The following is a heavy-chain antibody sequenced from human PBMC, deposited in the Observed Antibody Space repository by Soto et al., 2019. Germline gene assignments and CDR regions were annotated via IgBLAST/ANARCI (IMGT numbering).Heavy chain of an antibody. CDR2: ISPSSPYT. J-gene: IGHJ4*02. CDR1: GFAFTTFS. Sequence: GGSLRLSCAASGFAFTTFSMNWVRQAPGKGLEWVSFISPSSPYTSYADSVKGRFIISGDNAENSVYLQMNSLRAEDTGVYYCAGRPENFWSGYPEAFDFWGPGTLVTVSS. V-gene: IGHV3-21*03. D-gene: IGHD3-3*01. CDR3: AGRPENFWSGYPEAFDF.